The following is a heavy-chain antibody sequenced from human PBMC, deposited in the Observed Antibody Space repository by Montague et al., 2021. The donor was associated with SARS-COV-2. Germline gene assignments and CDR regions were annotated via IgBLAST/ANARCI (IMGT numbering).Heavy chain of an antibody. D-gene: IGHD4-11*01. CDR3: ACGEITTRGLIYYYGMDV. J-gene: IGHJ6*02. CDR2: INHSGST. Sequence: SETLSLTCAVYGGSFSGYYWTWIRQSPRKGLEWIWEINHSGSTNYNPSLKSRVTISVATSKNQCSLTLSSVTAADTAVSYCACGEITTRGLIYYYGMDVWGQGTTVTVSS. V-gene: IGHV4-34*01. CDR1: GGSFSGYY.